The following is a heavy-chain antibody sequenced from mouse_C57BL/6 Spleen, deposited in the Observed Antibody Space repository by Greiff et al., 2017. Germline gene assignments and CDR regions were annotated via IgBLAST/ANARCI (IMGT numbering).Heavy chain of an antibody. J-gene: IGHJ2*01. CDR1: GFSFNTYA. V-gene: IGHV10-1*01. CDR2: IRSKSNNYAT. CDR3: VTGTGYFDY. D-gene: IGHD4-1*01. Sequence: VQLKESGGGLVQPKGSLKLSCAASGFSFNTYAMNWVRQAPGKGLEWVARIRSKSNNYATYYADSVKDRFTISRDDSESMLYLQMNNLKTEDTAMYYCVTGTGYFDYWGQGTTLTVSS.